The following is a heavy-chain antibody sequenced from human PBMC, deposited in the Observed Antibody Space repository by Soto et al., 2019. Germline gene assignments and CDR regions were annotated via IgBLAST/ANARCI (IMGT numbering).Heavy chain of an antibody. CDR1: GFSLSTSGVG. J-gene: IGHJ6*02. CDR2: IYWNDDK. Sequence: SGPTLVNPTHTLTLTCTFSGFSLSTSGVGVVWIRQPPGKALEYLGVIYWNDDKRYRPSLKSRLTITKDTSKNQVVLTMTNMDPVDTATYYCAREARMVRGVIPYYNGMDVWGQGTTVTVSS. V-gene: IGHV2-5*01. CDR3: AREARMVRGVIPYYNGMDV. D-gene: IGHD3-10*01.